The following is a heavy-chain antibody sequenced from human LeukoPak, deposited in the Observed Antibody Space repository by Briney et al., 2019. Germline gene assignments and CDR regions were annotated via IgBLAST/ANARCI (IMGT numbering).Heavy chain of an antibody. J-gene: IGHJ4*02. CDR3: ARGRGDSRGTSFDY. V-gene: IGHV4-59*01. CDR1: GGSISTYY. Sequence: PSETLSLTCTVSGGSISTYYWSWIRQPPGKGLEWIAYIYYTGTITYNPSLKSRVTISIDTSRNQFSLNLNSVTAADTAVYYCARGRGDSRGTSFDYWGQGTLVTVSS. D-gene: IGHD3-22*01. CDR2: IYYTGTI.